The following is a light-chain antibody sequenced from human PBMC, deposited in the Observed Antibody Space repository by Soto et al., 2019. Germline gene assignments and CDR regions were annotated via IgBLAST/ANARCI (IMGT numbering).Light chain of an antibody. CDR2: GAS. V-gene: IGKV3-15*01. J-gene: IGKJ1*01. CDR1: QSVSSN. Sequence: EIVMTQSPGTLSVSPGERATLSCRAGQSVSSNLAWYQQKPGQAPRLLIYGASTRATGIPARFSGSGSGTEFTLTISSLQSEDFAVYYCQQYNNWHGTFGQGTKVEIK. CDR3: QQYNNWHGT.